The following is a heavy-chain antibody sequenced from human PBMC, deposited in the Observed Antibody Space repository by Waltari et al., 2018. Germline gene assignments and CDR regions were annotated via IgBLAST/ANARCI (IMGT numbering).Heavy chain of an antibody. D-gene: IGHD3-22*01. CDR3: ARERYYDSSAYYGPTD. V-gene: IGHV2-70*04. CDR1: GFSLSNSGMS. Sequence: QVTLKESGPALVKPTQTLTLTCTFSGFSLSNSGMSVSWIRQPPGKALEWLARIDWDDDKFYSTSLKTRLTISKDTSKNQVVLTMTNMDTVDTATYYCARERYYDSSAYYGPTDWGQGTLVTVSS. CDR2: IDWDDDK. J-gene: IGHJ4*02.